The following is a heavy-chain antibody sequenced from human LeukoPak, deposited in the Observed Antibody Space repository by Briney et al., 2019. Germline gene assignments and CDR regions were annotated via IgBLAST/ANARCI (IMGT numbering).Heavy chain of an antibody. J-gene: IGHJ5*02. Sequence: SETLSLTCTVSGDSSGNSAYYWGWIRQPPGKALEWIAYIVDSEKIYYDPSLKSRLILSLDTSENQFSLNLSSMTAADTAVYFCASGYGSGWFDAWGQGTLVAVSS. CDR3: ASGYGSGWFDA. D-gene: IGHD5-18*01. CDR1: GDSSGNSAYY. V-gene: IGHV4-31*03. CDR2: IVDSEKI.